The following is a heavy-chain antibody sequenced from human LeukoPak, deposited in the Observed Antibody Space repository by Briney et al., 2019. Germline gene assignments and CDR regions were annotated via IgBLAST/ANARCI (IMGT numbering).Heavy chain of an antibody. V-gene: IGHV3-23*01. CDR3: AKPPGYSSSWTNWFDP. CDR2: LGRSGENR. D-gene: IGHD6-13*01. Sequence: PGGSLRLSCAASGFTFTDYSMSWVRQAPGKGLEWVSGLGRSGENRYYATSVRGRFSISRDNSKNTLYLQMNSLRAEDTAVYYCAKPPGYSSSWTNWFDPWGQGTLVTVSS. J-gene: IGHJ5*02. CDR1: GFTFTDYS.